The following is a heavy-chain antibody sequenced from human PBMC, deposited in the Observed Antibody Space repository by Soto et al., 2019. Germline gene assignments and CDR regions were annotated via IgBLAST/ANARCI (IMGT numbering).Heavy chain of an antibody. CDR2: ISYDGSNK. CDR1: GFTFSSYG. D-gene: IGHD1-1*01. Sequence: AGGSLRLSCAASGFTFSSYGMHWVRQAPGKGLEWVAVISYDGSNKYYADSVKGRFTISRDNSKNTLYLQMNSLRAEDTAVYYCAKDNTGTYYYGMDVWGQGTTVTVSS. V-gene: IGHV3-30*18. J-gene: IGHJ6*02. CDR3: AKDNTGTYYYGMDV.